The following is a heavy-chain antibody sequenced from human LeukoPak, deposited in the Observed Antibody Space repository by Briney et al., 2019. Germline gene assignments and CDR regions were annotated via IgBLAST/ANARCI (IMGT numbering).Heavy chain of an antibody. CDR3: ARALRGYCSGGSCYSGDYVLDY. V-gene: IGHV4-59*12. J-gene: IGHJ4*02. CDR1: GGSISSYY. D-gene: IGHD2-15*01. CDR2: IYYSGST. Sequence: PSETLSLTCTVSGGSISSYYWSWIRQPPGKGVEWMGYIYYSGSTNYNPSLKSRVTISVDKSKNQFSLKLSSVTAADTAVYYCARALRGYCSGGSCYSGDYVLDYWGQGTLVTVSS.